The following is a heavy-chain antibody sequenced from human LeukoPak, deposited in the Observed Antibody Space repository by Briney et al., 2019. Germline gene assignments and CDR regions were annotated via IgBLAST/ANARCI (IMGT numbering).Heavy chain of an antibody. D-gene: IGHD6-19*01. CDR2: IYYSGST. CDR1: GGSISSYY. Sequence: SETLSLTCTVSGGSISSYYWSWIRQPPGKGLEWIGYIYYSGSTNYNPSLKSRVTISVDTSKNQFSLKLSSVTAADAAVYYCARVDSSGWHRVDYWGQGTLVTVSS. V-gene: IGHV4-59*01. CDR3: ARVDSSGWHRVDY. J-gene: IGHJ4*02.